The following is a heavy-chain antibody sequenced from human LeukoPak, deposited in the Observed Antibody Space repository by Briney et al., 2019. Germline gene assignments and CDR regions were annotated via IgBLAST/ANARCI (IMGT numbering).Heavy chain of an antibody. V-gene: IGHV4-34*01. J-gene: IGHJ4*02. D-gene: IGHD3-16*01. Sequence: SETLSLTCAVYGGSLSGFYWSWVRQPPGKGLEWIGEVNHSGSTNYNPSLKSRVTMSVDSSKNQFSLKLSSVTAADTAVYYCARVGEKYMTTRDYWGQGTLVTVSS. CDR1: GGSLSGFY. CDR3: ARVGEKYMTTRDY. CDR2: VNHSGST.